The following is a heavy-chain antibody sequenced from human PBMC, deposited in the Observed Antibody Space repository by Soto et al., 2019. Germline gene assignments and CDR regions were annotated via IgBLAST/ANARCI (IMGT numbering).Heavy chain of an antibody. V-gene: IGHV3-72*01. D-gene: IGHD1-20*01. CDR3: ARGSSAITGTRYYYGLDV. CDR1: GFIFSDNY. Sequence: EVQLVESGGGLVQPGGSLRLSCAASGFIFSDNYMDWVRQAPGKGLEWVGRIRNKANSYTTEYAASVKGRFTISRDDSKNSLYLQMNSLKTEDTAVYYCARGSSAITGTRYYYGLDVWGQGTTVTVSS. CDR2: IRNKANSYTT. J-gene: IGHJ6*02.